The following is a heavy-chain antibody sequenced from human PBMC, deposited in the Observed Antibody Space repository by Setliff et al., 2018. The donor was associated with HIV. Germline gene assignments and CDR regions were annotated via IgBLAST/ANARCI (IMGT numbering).Heavy chain of an antibody. Sequence: SETLSLTCAVSGGSISSSYWWSWVRQPPGEGLEWIGEIYHSGSTNYNPSLKSRVTISVDTSKHQFSLKLTSVTAADTAVYYCARDVMEWFGNYFDNWGQGALVTVSS. D-gene: IGHD3-3*01. J-gene: IGHJ4*02. V-gene: IGHV4-4*02. CDR1: GGSISSSYW. CDR2: IYHSGST. CDR3: ARDVMEWFGNYFDN.